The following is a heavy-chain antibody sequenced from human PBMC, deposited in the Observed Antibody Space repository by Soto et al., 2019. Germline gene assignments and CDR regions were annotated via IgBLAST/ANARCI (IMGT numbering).Heavy chain of an antibody. J-gene: IGHJ6*03. D-gene: IGHD2-15*01. V-gene: IGHV3-48*01. CDR3: ARMSHCSGGSCYSLRYYYMDV. CDR1: GFTFSSYS. CDR2: ISSSSSTI. Sequence: GGSLRLSCAASGFTFSSYSMNWVRQAPGKGLEWVSYISSSSSTIYYADSVKGRFTISRDNAKNSLYLQMNSLRAEDTAVYYCARMSHCSGGSCYSLRYYYMDVWGKGTTVTVSS.